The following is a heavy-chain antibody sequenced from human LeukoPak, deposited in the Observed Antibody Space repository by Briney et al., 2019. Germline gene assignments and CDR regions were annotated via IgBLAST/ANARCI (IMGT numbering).Heavy chain of an antibody. CDR2: IYPGDSDT. V-gene: IGHV5-51*01. D-gene: IGHD6-6*01. CDR1: GYTFNTYW. Sequence: GESLKISCKGSGYTFNTYWTGWVRQMPGKGLEWMGIIYPGDSDTRYSPSFQGQVTMSADKSISTAYLQWSSLKASDTAVYYCARLGDYSSSPYYFDYWGQGTLVTVSS. J-gene: IGHJ4*02. CDR3: ARLGDYSSSPYYFDY.